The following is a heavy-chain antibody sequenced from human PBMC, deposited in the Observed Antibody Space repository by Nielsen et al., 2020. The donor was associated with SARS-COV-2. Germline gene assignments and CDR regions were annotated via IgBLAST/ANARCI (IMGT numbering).Heavy chain of an antibody. Sequence: GGSLRLSCAASGFTFSSYAMHWVRQAPGKGLEWVAVISYDGSNKYYADSVKGRFTISRDNSKNTLYLQMNSLRAEDTAVYYCARREKAGSGSSIRGFDYWGQGTLVTVSS. J-gene: IGHJ4*02. CDR3: ARREKAGSGSSIRGFDY. CDR2: ISYDGSNK. D-gene: IGHD3-10*01. CDR1: GFTFSSYA. V-gene: IGHV3-30-3*01.